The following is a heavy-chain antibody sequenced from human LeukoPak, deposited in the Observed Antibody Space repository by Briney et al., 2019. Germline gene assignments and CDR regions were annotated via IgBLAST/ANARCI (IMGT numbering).Heavy chain of an antibody. J-gene: IGHJ6*02. Sequence: SVKVSCKASGGTLSSYAISWVRQAPGQGLEWMGGIIPIFGTANYAQKFQGRVTITADESTSTAYMELSSLRSEDTAVYYCARGLGLPLLIDYYYGMDVWGQGTTVTVSS. CDR2: IIPIFGTA. CDR1: GGTLSSYA. D-gene: IGHD3-16*01. CDR3: ARGLGLPLLIDYYYGMDV. V-gene: IGHV1-69*13.